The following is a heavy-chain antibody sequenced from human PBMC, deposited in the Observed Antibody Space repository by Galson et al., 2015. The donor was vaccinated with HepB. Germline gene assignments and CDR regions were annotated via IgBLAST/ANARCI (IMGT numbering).Heavy chain of an antibody. CDR3: AKSAHPYSSSWYTVLFDY. V-gene: IGHV3-30*02. J-gene: IGHJ4*02. CDR1: GFTFSSYG. D-gene: IGHD6-13*01. Sequence: SLRLSCAASGFTFSSYGMHWVRQAPGKGLEWVAFIRYDGSNKYYADSVKGRFTISRDNSKNTLYLQMNSLRAEDTAVYYCAKSAHPYSSSWYTVLFDYWGQGTLVTVSS. CDR2: IRYDGSNK.